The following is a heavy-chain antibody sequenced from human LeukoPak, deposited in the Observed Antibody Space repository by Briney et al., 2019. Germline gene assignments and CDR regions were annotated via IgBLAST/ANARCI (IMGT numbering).Heavy chain of an antibody. CDR1: GGSISSYY. Sequence: SETLSLTCTVSGGSISSYYWSWIRQPAGKGLEWIGRIYTSGSTNYNPSLKSRVTMSVDTSKNQFSLKLSSVTAADTAVYYCARASSLLRFLEWLPNDAFDIWGQGTMVTVSS. CDR3: ARASSLLRFLEWLPNDAFDI. V-gene: IGHV4-4*07. J-gene: IGHJ3*02. CDR2: IYTSGST. D-gene: IGHD3-3*01.